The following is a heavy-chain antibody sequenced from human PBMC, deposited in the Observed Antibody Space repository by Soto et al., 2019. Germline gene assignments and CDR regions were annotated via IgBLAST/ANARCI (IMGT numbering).Heavy chain of an antibody. Sequence: EVQLVEYGGVVVHPGGSMRLPCEASGFTFDDYTMRWVRHAPEKGLEWVSLISWDGVSTYYEYSVKGRFNISRYNSKNFLYLQMKSLTTDDTAFYYCTKDLNISCWNSAQDYFECSSQGTLLTVS. J-gene: IGHJ4*02. D-gene: IGHD6-19*01. CDR3: TKDLNISCWNSAQDYFEC. V-gene: IGHV3-43*01. CDR1: GFTFDDYT. CDR2: ISWDGVST.